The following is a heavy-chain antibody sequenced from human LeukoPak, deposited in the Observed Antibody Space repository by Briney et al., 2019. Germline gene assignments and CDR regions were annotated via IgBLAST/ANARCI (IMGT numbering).Heavy chain of an antibody. CDR2: IIPILGIA. J-gene: IGHJ6*02. D-gene: IGHD2-15*01. CDR1: GGTFSSYA. V-gene: IGHV1-69*04. Sequence: GASVKVSCKASGGTFSSYAISWVRQAPGQGLEWMGRIIPILGIANYAQKFQGRVTITADKSTSTAYMELSSLRSEDTAVYYCARGRGRGDPFDPGMDVWGQGTTVTVSS. CDR3: ARGRGRGDPFDPGMDV.